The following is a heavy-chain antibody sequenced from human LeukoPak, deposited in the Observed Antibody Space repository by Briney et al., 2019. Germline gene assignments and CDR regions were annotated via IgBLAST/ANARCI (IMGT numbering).Heavy chain of an antibody. D-gene: IGHD1-26*01. Sequence: GGSLRLSCAASGFTFDDYGMSWVRQAPGKGLEWVSGINWNGGSTGYADSVKGRFTISRDNAKNSLYLQMNSLRAEDTALYYCARGNDWWELPPERTMYYFDYWGQGTLVTVSS. CDR2: INWNGGST. CDR3: ARGNDWWELPPERTMYYFDY. J-gene: IGHJ4*02. V-gene: IGHV3-20*04. CDR1: GFTFDDYG.